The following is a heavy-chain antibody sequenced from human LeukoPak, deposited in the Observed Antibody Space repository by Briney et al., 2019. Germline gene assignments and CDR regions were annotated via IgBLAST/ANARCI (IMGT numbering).Heavy chain of an antibody. D-gene: IGHD6-13*01. CDR2: ISYDGSNK. Sequence: GGSLRLSCAASGFTFSSYGMHWVRQAPGKGLEWVAVISYDGSNKYYADSVKGRFTISRDSSKNTLYLQMNSLRAEDTAVYYCAKLGTGIAAAGHFDYWGQGTLVTVSS. V-gene: IGHV3-30*18. CDR3: AKLGTGIAAAGHFDY. CDR1: GFTFSSYG. J-gene: IGHJ4*02.